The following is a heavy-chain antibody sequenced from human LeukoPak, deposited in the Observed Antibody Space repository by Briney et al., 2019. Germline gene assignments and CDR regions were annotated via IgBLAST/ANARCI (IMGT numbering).Heavy chain of an antibody. D-gene: IGHD4-17*01. CDR1: GFMFNGYS. CDR3: ARSPEPFDYGPYNWFDP. Sequence: KPGGSLRLSCAASGFMFNGYSMTWVRQAPGRGLEWVSYISGGSDYIFYTDSVKGRFTISRDNSKNTLYLQMNSLRAEDTAVCYCARSPEPFDYGPYNWFDPWGQGTRVTVSS. CDR2: ISGGSDYI. J-gene: IGHJ5*02. V-gene: IGHV3-21*01.